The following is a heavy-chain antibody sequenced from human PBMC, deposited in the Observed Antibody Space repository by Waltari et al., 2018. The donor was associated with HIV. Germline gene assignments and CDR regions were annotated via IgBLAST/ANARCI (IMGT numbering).Heavy chain of an antibody. V-gene: IGHV4-59*02. CDR3: ARWCDTNCHTFDI. CDR2: VHHTGTS. J-gene: IGHJ3*02. Sequence: QVRLQESGPGLVKPSETLSLTCTVSGVSVTSYYWNWIRQSPEKGLEWIGYVHHTGTSKCNPPLRSRVSMSVDTSKNEITLSLTSATAADTAVYYCARWCDTNCHTFDIWGQGTSVTVSS. D-gene: IGHD2-8*01. CDR1: GVSVTSYY.